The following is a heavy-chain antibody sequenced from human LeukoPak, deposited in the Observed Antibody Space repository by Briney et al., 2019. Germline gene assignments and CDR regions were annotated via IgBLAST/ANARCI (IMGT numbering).Heavy chain of an antibody. CDR3: ARVPGRYFNYYYYMDV. J-gene: IGHJ6*03. D-gene: IGHD3-9*01. V-gene: IGHV4-59*01. Sequence: SETLSLTCTVSGGSISSYYWSWIRQPPGKGLEWIGYIYYSGSTNYNPSLKSRVTISVDTSKNQFSLKLRSVTAADTAVYYCARVPGRYFNYYYYMDVWGKGTTVTVSS. CDR1: GGSISSYY. CDR2: IYYSGST.